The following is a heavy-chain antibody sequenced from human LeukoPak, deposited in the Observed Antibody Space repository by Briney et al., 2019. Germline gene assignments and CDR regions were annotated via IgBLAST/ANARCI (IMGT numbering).Heavy chain of an antibody. CDR2: FDPEDGET. D-gene: IGHD1-14*01. CDR3: ATVQGSLTRNGYYYYMDV. J-gene: IGHJ6*03. V-gene: IGHV1-24*01. Sequence: ASVKVSCKVSGYTLTELSMHWVRQAPGKGLEWMGGFDPEDGETIYAQKFQGRVTMTEDTSTDTAYMELSSLRSEDTAVYYYATVQGSLTRNGYYYYMDVWGKGTTVTVSS. CDR1: GYTLTELS.